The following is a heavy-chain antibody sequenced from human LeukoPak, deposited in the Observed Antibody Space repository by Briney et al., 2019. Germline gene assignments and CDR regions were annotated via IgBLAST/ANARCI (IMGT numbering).Heavy chain of an antibody. D-gene: IGHD3-22*01. CDR1: GGSISSYY. CDR2: IYYSGST. J-gene: IGHJ4*02. V-gene: IGHV4-59*06. Sequence: SETLSLTCTVSGGSISSYYWSWIRQHPGKGLEWIGYIYYSGSTYYNPSLKSRVTISVDTSKNQFSLKLSSVTAADTAVYYCARGYYDSSGYYVDYWGQGTLVTVSS. CDR3: ARGYYDSSGYYVDY.